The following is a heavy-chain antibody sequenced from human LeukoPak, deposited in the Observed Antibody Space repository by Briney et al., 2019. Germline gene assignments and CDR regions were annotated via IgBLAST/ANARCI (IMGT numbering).Heavy chain of an antibody. Sequence: GGSLRLSCAASGFTVSSNYMSWVRQAPGKGLEWVSVIYSGGSTYYADSVKGRFTISRDNSKNTLYLQMNSLRAEDTAVYYCAREVGGSCYEDWGQGTLVTVSS. CDR2: IYSGGST. V-gene: IGHV3-53*01. CDR3: AREVGGSCYED. CDR1: GFTVSSNY. J-gene: IGHJ4*02. D-gene: IGHD2-15*01.